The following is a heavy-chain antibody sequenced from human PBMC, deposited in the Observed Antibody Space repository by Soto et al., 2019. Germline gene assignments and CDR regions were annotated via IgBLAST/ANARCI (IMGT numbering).Heavy chain of an antibody. D-gene: IGHD3-22*01. CDR1: GGSFSGYY. Sequence: PSETLSLTCAVYGGSFSGYYWSWIRQPPGKGLEWIGEINHSGSTNYNPSLKSRVTISVDTSKNQFYLTLSAVTAADTAVYYCARTGGVVVITNYFDYWGQGTLVTVSS. J-gene: IGHJ4*02. CDR2: INHSGST. CDR3: ARTGGVVVITNYFDY. V-gene: IGHV4-34*01.